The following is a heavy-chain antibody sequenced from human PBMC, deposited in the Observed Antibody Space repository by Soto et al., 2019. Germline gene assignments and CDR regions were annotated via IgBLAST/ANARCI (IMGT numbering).Heavy chain of an antibody. Sequence: QVHLVQSGAEVKKPGASVNVSCQASGSITNHHMHWVRQAPGQGLEWMGIFNPSGLSTTYAQKFPGRVTITRDTSTSTVYLELSSLTSEDTAVYFCAKVTNRGPIAVAGPLGSWGQGTLVIVSS. D-gene: IGHD6-19*01. CDR1: GSITNHH. V-gene: IGHV1-46*01. CDR2: FNPSGLST. J-gene: IGHJ4*02. CDR3: AKVTNRGPIAVAGPLGS.